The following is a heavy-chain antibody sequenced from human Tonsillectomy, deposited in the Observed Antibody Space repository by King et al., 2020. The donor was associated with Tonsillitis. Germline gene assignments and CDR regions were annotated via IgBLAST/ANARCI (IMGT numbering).Heavy chain of an antibody. J-gene: IGHJ3*02. V-gene: IGHV4-59*01. CDR3: ARDISAGAIPWKAFDI. Sequence: QLQESGPGLVKPSETLSLTCTVSGGSISSYYWSWIRQPPGKGLEWIGYISDSGSTNYNPSLKSRVTISIDTSKNQFSLKLSSVTAADTAVYYCARDISAGAIPWKAFDIWGQGTMVTVSS. CDR2: ISDSGST. CDR1: GGSISSYY. D-gene: IGHD1-26*01.